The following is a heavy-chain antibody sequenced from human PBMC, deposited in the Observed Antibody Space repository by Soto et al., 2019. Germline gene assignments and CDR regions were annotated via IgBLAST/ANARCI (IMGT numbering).Heavy chain of an antibody. Sequence: QVQLVEYGGGVVQPGRSLRLSCAASGFTFSRHAMHWVRQAPGKGLEWVAVISTDGRDKYHADSVKGRFTISRDNSKNTLYLQMNSLRAEDTAVYYCAKDHDLAAAVYYVDYWGQGTLVTVSS. D-gene: IGHD6-13*01. CDR1: GFTFSRHA. V-gene: IGHV3-30*04. CDR3: AKDHDLAAAVYYVDY. J-gene: IGHJ4*02. CDR2: ISTDGRDK.